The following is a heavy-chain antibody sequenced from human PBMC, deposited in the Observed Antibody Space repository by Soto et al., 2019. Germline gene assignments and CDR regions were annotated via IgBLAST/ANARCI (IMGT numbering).Heavy chain of an antibody. CDR3: AGLSAATGYYYYGMDV. CDR1: GGTFSSYA. J-gene: IGHJ6*02. D-gene: IGHD1-1*01. CDR2: IIPIFGTA. V-gene: IGHV1-69*01. Sequence: QVQLVQSGAEVKKPGSSVKVSCKASGGTFSSYAISWVRQAPGQGLEWMGGIIPIFGTANYAQQYQGRVTITADESTSTAYMELSSLRAEDTAVYYCAGLSAATGYYYYGMDVWGPGTTVTVSS.